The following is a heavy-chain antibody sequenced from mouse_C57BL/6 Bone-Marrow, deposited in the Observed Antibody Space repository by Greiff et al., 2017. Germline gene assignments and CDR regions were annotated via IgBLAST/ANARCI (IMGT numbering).Heavy chain of an antibody. CDR1: GFTFSSYA. CDR3: ARGIYYWYFDV. V-gene: IGHV5-4*03. J-gene: IGHJ1*03. CDR2: ISDGGSYT. D-gene: IGHD1-1*01. Sequence: KLVESGGGLVKPGGSLKLSCAASGFTFSSYAMSWVRQTPEKRLEWVATISDGGSYTYYPDNVKGRFTISRDNAKNNLYLQMSHLKSEDTAMYYCARGIYYWYFDVWGTGTTVTVSS.